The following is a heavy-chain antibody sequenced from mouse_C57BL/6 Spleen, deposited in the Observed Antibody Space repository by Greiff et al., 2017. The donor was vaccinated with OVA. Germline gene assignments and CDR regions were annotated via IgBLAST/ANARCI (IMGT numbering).Heavy chain of an antibody. D-gene: IGHD1-1*01. CDR1: GFTITDYY. V-gene: IGHV14-1*01. Sequence: VQLQQSGAELVRPGASVKLSCKASGFTITDYYMHWVKQRPEQGLEWIGRIDPEGGGTDYDAKFQGTATLTADTSSSTAYLQLSSLTSEDTTGYYSTTNGRRCYMYFEVWGTGTTVTSAS. J-gene: IGHJ1*03. CDR2: IDPEGGGT. CDR3: TTNGRRCYMYFEV.